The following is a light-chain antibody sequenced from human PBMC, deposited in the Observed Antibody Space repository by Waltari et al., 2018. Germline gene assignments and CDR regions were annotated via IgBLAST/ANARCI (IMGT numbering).Light chain of an antibody. CDR2: EVN. CDR1: SSDLRGVYF. V-gene: IGLV2-14*01. J-gene: IGLJ2*01. CDR3: SSYTSNTTPI. Sequence: QSALTQPASVTGSPRQSITISCTATSSDLRGVYFFSWYQHHPGKAPKLLIYEVNKRPSGVSTRFSGSRSGNTASLTISGLQPEDEADYYCSSYTSNTTPIFGGGTKLTVL.